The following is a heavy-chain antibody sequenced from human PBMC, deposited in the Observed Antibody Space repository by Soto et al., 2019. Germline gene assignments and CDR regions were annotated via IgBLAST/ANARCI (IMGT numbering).Heavy chain of an antibody. CDR2: LNPNSGRT. D-gene: IGHD5-18*01. V-gene: IGHV1-2*02. CDR1: GYTFTGYY. CDR3: AAVRPWQSSYVYEYYSDH. J-gene: IGHJ4*02. Sequence: GASVKVSCKASGYTFTGYYMHWVRQAPGQGLEWMGWLNPNSGRTNYAQKFQGRVTMTRDTSISTAYMELSRLRSDDTAVYYCAAVRPWQSSYVYEYYSDHGGQGTPVTVDS.